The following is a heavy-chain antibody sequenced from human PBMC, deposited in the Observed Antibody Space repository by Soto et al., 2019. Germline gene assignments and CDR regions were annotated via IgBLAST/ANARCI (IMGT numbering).Heavy chain of an antibody. D-gene: IGHD2-8*02. V-gene: IGHV4-30-2*01. Sequence: PSETLSLTCAVSGGSISSGGYSWSWIRQPPGKGLEWIGYMYHSGSTYYNPSLKSRVTISVDTSKNQFSLKLSSGPAADTAVYYCARLVLDESYYVGYWGQGTLVTVCS. J-gene: IGHJ4*02. CDR3: ARLVLDESYYVGY. CDR1: GGSISSGGYS. CDR2: MYHSGST.